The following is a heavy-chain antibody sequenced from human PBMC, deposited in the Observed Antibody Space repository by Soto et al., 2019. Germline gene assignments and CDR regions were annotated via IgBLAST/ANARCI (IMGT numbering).Heavy chain of an antibody. J-gene: IGHJ4*02. V-gene: IGHV1-18*04. CDR1: GYTFTTYG. CDR2: ISPYNGDT. Sequence: ASVKVSCKASGYTFTTYGFNWVRQAPGQGLEWMGWISPYNGDTNYAQNFQGRVTLTTDTSTSTAYMELRSLTSDDTAIYYCARTPRAQMIVLEAATRFDYWGQGTLVTVSS. D-gene: IGHD2-15*01. CDR3: ARTPRAQMIVLEAATRFDY.